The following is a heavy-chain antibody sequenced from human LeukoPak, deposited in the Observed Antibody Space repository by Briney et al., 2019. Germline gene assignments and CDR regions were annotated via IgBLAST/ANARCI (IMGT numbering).Heavy chain of an antibody. J-gene: IGHJ4*02. CDR1: GFTFSSYG. D-gene: IGHD3-10*01. CDR3: AKDKSYSIDY. Sequence: SGGSLRLSCAASGFTFSSYGMHWVRQAPGKGLEWVAFIRYTGSKKYYADSVKGRFTISRDNSKNTLYLQMNSLRAEDTAVYHCAKDKSYSIDYWGQGTLVTVSS. V-gene: IGHV3-30*02. CDR2: IRYTGSKK.